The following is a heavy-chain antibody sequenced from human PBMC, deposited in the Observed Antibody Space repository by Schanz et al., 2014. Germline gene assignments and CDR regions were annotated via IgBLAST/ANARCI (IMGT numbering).Heavy chain of an antibody. D-gene: IGHD3-10*01. V-gene: IGHV1-69*08. CDR1: GGTFSSST. Sequence: QVQLVQSGAEVKKPGSSVKVSCKASGGTFSSSTLTWVRQAPGQGLEWMGRIIPILDKTNYAQKFQGRVTMTADKSTSTVYMEVSGLRSEDTAVYYCAKGRFGELSAFDIWGQGTMVTVSS. J-gene: IGHJ3*02. CDR2: IIPILDKT. CDR3: AKGRFGELSAFDI.